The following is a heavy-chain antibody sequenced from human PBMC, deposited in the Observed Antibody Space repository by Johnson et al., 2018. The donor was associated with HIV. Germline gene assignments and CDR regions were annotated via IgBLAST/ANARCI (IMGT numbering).Heavy chain of an antibody. J-gene: IGHJ3*02. D-gene: IGHD3-22*01. CDR1: GFTFDDYD. Sequence: VQLVESGGGVVRPGGSLRLSCAGSGFTFDDYDLSWVRQAPGKGLAWVSGINWNGGSTGYADSVKGRFTISRDKAKNSLYLRMNSLRAEDTAVYYCARDRGYWDAFDIWGQGTMVIVSS. CDR3: ARDRGYWDAFDI. V-gene: IGHV3-20*04. CDR2: INWNGGST.